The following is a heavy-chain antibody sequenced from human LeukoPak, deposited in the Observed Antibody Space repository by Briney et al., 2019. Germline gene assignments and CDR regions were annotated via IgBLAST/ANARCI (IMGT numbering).Heavy chain of an antibody. CDR3: ASHLTRITGLSFDY. D-gene: IGHD4-11*01. J-gene: IGHJ4*02. V-gene: IGHV4-30-4*08. Sequence: SWVRQPPGKGLEWIGYIFHSGSTYYTPSLTSRVTISVDTSKNQFSLKLSSVTAADTAVYYCASHLTRITGLSFDYWGQGTLVTVSS. CDR2: IFHSGST.